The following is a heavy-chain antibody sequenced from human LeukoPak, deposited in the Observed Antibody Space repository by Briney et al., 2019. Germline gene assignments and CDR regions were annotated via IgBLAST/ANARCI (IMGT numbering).Heavy chain of an antibody. CDR2: INSNSGGT. D-gene: IGHD6-13*01. J-gene: IGHJ4*02. CDR3: ARMINGFPLRGGQQLVHNYFDY. V-gene: IGHV1-2*04. Sequence: ASVKVSCKASGYTFTGYYMHWVRQAPGQGLEWMGWINSNSGGTNYAQKFQGWVTMTRDTSISTAYMELSRLRSDDTAVYYCARMINGFPLRGGQQLVHNYFDYWGQGTLVTVSS. CDR1: GYTFTGYY.